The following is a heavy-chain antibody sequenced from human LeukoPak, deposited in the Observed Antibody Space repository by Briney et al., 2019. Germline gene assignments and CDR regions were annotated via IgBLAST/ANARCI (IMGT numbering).Heavy chain of an antibody. CDR2: IIPILGIA. J-gene: IGHJ4*02. V-gene: IGHV1-69*04. CDR1: GGTFSSYA. Sequence: SVKVSCKASGGTFSSYAISWVRQAPGQGLEWMGRIIPILGIANYAQKFQGRVTITADKSTSTAYMELSSLRSEDTAVYYCARDPSGSYYNEGYWGQGTLVTVSS. CDR3: ARDPSGSYYNEGY. D-gene: IGHD3-10*01.